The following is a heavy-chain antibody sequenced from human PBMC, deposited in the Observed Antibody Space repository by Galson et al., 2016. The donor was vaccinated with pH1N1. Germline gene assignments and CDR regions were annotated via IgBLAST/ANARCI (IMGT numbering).Heavy chain of an antibody. Sequence: SLRLSCAASGFTFSDYVMTWVRQAPGKGLGWVSAIFGSAAKTFYADSVMGRFTISRDNSKNTLYLQMNSLRVEDTAIYYCAKDHPSEGWPALDSWGQGTLVTVSS. CDR3: AKDHPSEGWPALDS. CDR1: GFTFSDYV. CDR2: IFGSAAKT. D-gene: IGHD2-15*01. J-gene: IGHJ4*02. V-gene: IGHV3-23*01.